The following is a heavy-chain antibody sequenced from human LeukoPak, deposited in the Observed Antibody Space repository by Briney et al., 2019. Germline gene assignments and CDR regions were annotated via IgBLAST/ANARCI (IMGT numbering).Heavy chain of an antibody. Sequence: GGSLRLSCAASGFIFPTHAMAWVRQAPGKGLEWVSSINGRGISTYYADSVKGRFTISRDNSKNTLYLQMNSLRDDDTAVYHCVREPYYDSSGSFDYWGQGPLVTVSS. CDR1: GFIFPTHA. J-gene: IGHJ4*02. V-gene: IGHV3-23*01. CDR2: INGRGIST. D-gene: IGHD3-22*01. CDR3: VREPYYDSSGSFDY.